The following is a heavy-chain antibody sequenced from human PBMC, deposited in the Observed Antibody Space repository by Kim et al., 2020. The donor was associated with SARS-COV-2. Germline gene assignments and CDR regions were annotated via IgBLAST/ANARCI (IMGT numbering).Heavy chain of an antibody. CDR1: GYTFTSYG. Sequence: ASVKVSCKASGYTFTSYGISWVRQAPGQGLEWMGWISAYNGNTNYAQKLQGRVTMTTDTSTSTAYMELRSPRSDDTAVYYCARSGPPKLRFLEWTTQDYGMDVWGQGTTVTVSS. V-gene: IGHV1-18*01. D-gene: IGHD3-3*01. J-gene: IGHJ6*02. CDR2: ISAYNGNT. CDR3: ARSGPPKLRFLEWTTQDYGMDV.